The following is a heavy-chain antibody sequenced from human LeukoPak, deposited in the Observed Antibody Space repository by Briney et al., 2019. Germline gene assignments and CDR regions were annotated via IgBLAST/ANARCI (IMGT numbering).Heavy chain of an antibody. Sequence: GGSLRLSCAASGFTFSSYSMNWVRQAPGKRLEWVSSISSSSSYIYYADSVKGRFTISRDNAKNSLYLQMNSLRAEDTAVYYCARERQAVTSDYWGQGTLVTVSS. J-gene: IGHJ4*02. V-gene: IGHV3-21*01. CDR3: ARERQAVTSDY. CDR1: GFTFSSYS. CDR2: ISSSSSYI. D-gene: IGHD4-17*01.